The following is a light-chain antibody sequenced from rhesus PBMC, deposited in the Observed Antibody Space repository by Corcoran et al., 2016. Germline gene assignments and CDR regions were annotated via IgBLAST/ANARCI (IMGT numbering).Light chain of an antibody. V-gene: IGLV3-44*01. Sequence: SYDMTQPHSVSVSPGQTARITCGGDNMESEVENWDQQKPQQAPVLVIYYDTERPSEIPERFSGSKSGNTATLTISGVEAGDEADLYCQVWVSSSDHRLFGGGSRLTFL. CDR2: YDT. J-gene: IGLJ2*01. CDR1: NMESEV. CDR3: QVWVSSSDHRL.